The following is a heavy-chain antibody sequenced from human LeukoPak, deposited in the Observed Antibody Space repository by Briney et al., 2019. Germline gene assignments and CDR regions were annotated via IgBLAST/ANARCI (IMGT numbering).Heavy chain of an antibody. CDR2: IYYSGST. Sequence: PSETLSLTCTVSGGSISSGGYYWGWIRQPPGKGLEWIGSIYYSGSTYYNPSLKSRVTISVDASKNQFSLKLSSVTAADTAVYYCASPRIVGAANWGQGTLVTVSS. CDR1: GGSISSGGYY. V-gene: IGHV4-39*01. D-gene: IGHD1-26*01. CDR3: ASPRIVGAAN. J-gene: IGHJ4*02.